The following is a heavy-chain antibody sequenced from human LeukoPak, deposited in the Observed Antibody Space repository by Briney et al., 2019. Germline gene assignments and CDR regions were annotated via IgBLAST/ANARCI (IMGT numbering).Heavy chain of an antibody. CDR1: GYTFTGYY. V-gene: IGHV1-2*02. Sequence: GASVKVSCKASGYTFTGYYMHWVRQAPGQGLEWMGWINPNSGGTNYAQKFQGRVTMTRDTSISTAYMELSRLRSDDTAVYYCAIDVPIWELRLGFDYWGQGTLVTVSS. D-gene: IGHD1-26*01. J-gene: IGHJ4*02. CDR2: INPNSGGT. CDR3: AIDVPIWELRLGFDY.